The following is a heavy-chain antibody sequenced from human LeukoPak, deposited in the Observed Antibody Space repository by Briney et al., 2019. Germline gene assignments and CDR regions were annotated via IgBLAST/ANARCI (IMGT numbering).Heavy chain of an antibody. V-gene: IGHV4-61*02. CDR2: IYTSGST. Sequence: KTSETLSLTCTVSGGSISSGSYYWSWIRQPAGKGLEWIGRIYTSGSTNYNPSLKSRVTISVDASKNQFSLKLSSVTAADTAVYYCARTYYGSGSLYYYYYYMDVWGKGTTVTVSS. J-gene: IGHJ6*03. CDR3: ARTYYGSGSLYYYYYYMDV. D-gene: IGHD3-10*01. CDR1: GGSISSGSYY.